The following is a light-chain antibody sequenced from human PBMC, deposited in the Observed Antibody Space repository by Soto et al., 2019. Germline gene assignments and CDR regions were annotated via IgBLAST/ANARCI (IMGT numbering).Light chain of an antibody. J-gene: IGLJ3*02. CDR3: ATWDDSLSGV. V-gene: IGLV1-47*01. Sequence: QAVVTQPPSVSGAPGERVTISCTGSSSDIGAGYRVRWYQQVPGTAPKLLIYRNNQRPSGVPDRFSGSKSGTSASLAISGLRSEDEADYYCATWDDSLSGVFGGGTKLTVL. CDR1: SSDIGAGYR. CDR2: RNN.